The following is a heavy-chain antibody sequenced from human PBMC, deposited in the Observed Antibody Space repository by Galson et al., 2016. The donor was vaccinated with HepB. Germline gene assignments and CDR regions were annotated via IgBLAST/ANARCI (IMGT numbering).Heavy chain of an antibody. Sequence: SLRLSCAASEFTFSDYTMHWVRQAPGKGLEWVAVVSYNESNKYYANSVKGRFTISRDNSKKTLYLQMDSLKTEDTAIYYCARGGRTGYYYGIDVWGQGTTATVSS. V-gene: IGHV3-30-3*01. J-gene: IGHJ6*02. CDR2: VSYNESNK. CDR1: EFTFSDYT. CDR3: ARGGRTGYYYGIDV. D-gene: IGHD2-8*02.